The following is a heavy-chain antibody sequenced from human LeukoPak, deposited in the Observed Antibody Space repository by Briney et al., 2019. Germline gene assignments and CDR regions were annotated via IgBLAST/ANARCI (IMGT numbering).Heavy chain of an antibody. CDR3: ARETTMVRGAMGY. J-gene: IGHJ4*02. CDR1: GGSISSSSYY. V-gene: IGHV4-39*07. D-gene: IGHD3-10*01. Sequence: SETLSLTCTVSGGSISSSSYYWGWIRQPPGKGLEWIGSIYYSGSTYYNPSLKSRVTISVDTSKNQFSLKLSSVTAADTAVYYCARETTMVRGAMGYWGQGTLVTVSS. CDR2: IYYSGST.